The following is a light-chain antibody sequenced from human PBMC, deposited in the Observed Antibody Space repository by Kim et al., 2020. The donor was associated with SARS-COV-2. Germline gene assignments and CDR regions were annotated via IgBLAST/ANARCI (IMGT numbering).Light chain of an antibody. CDR1: SSDVGDTNY. J-gene: IGLJ3*02. CDR3: GSYAGRNSWV. Sequence: QSVVAQPPSASGSLGQSVTISCTGTSSDVGDTNYVSWYQQYPGKAPKVIIHEVTKRPSGVPDRFSGSKSYNTASLTVSGLQAEDEADYYCGSYAGRNSWVFGGGTQLTVL. CDR2: EVT. V-gene: IGLV2-8*01.